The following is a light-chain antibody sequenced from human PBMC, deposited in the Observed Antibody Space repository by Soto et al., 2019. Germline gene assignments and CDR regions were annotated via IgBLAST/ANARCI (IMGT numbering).Light chain of an antibody. V-gene: IGKV1-9*01. CDR3: RQVKSFHFT. J-gene: IGKJ4*01. Sequence: DIQLTQSPSFLSASVGDRVTVTCRASQGIGSYLAGYQQKPRKAPKLLLYAASTWQSGVPSRFSGSGSGTELTLTISSRQPEDFVTYYCRQVKSFHFTFGGGTKVEIK. CDR1: QGIGSY. CDR2: AAS.